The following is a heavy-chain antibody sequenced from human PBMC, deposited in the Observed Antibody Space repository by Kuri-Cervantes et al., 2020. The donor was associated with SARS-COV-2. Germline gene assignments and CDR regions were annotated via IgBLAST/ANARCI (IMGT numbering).Heavy chain of an antibody. V-gene: IGHV4-34*01. CDR3: ARDIAVASGYYFDY. Sequence: SQTFSLTCAVYGGSFSGYYWSWIRQPPGKGLEWIGEINHSGSTNYNPSLKSRVTISVDTSKNQFSLKLSSVTAADTAVYYCARDIAVASGYYFDYWGQGTLVTVSS. J-gene: IGHJ4*02. D-gene: IGHD6-19*01. CDR1: GGSFSGYY. CDR2: INHSGST.